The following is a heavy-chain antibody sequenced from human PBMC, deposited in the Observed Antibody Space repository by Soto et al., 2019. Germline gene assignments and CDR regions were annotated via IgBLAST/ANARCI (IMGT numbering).Heavy chain of an antibody. V-gene: IGHV4-39*01. J-gene: IGHJ5*02. CDR3: ARHSLALRKNNWFDP. CDR2: IFYLGSS. Sequence: SETLSLTCTVSGDSIISRDFYWGWVRQPPGKGLEWIGSIFYLGSSYYNPSLKSRVTMSVDTSKNQFSLRLTSVTAADTALYFCARHSLALRKNNWFDPWGQGIMVTVSS. CDR1: GDSIISRDFY. D-gene: IGHD3-3*02.